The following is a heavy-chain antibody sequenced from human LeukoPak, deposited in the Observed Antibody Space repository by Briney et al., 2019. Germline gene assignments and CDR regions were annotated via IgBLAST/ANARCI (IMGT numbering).Heavy chain of an antibody. CDR2: ISSSGSTK. CDR3: ARSREIFGVVIIGTFDY. CDR1: GITFSSYS. Sequence: GGSLRLSCGASGITFSSYSMDWVRQAPGKGLEWVSYISSSGSTKYYADSVKGRFTISRDNAKNSLYLQMNSLRAEDTAVYYCARSREIFGVVIIGTFDYWGQGTLVTVSS. J-gene: IGHJ4*02. D-gene: IGHD3-3*01. V-gene: IGHV3-48*04.